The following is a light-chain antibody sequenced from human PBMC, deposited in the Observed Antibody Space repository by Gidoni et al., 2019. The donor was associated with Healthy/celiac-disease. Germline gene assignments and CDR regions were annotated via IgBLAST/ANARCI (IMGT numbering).Light chain of an antibody. J-gene: IGLJ2*01. Sequence: QSARTQPASVSGAPGQSSTISCTGTSSDVGGSNHVSWYQQHPGKAPKLMIYDVSNRPSGVSNRFSGSKSGNTASLTISGLQAEDEADYYFSSYTSSSTLVFGGGTKLTVL. CDR1: SSDVGGSNH. CDR3: SSYTSSSTLV. V-gene: IGLV2-14*03. CDR2: DVS.